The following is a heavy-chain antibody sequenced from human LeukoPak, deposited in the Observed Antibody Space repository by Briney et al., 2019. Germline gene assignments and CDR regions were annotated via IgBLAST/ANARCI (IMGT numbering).Heavy chain of an antibody. J-gene: IGHJ4*02. CDR1: GGSISSYY. CDR2: IYYSGST. Sequence: PSETLSLTCTVSGGSISSYYWSWIRQPPGKGLEWIGYIYYSGSTDYNPSLKSRVTISVDTSKNQFSLKLSSVTAADTAVYYSARDRSEFDYWGQGTLVTVSS. CDR3: ARDRSEFDY. V-gene: IGHV4-59*01.